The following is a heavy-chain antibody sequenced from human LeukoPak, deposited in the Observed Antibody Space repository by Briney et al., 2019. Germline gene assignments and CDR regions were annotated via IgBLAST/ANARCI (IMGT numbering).Heavy chain of an antibody. Sequence: PGRSLRLSCAASGFTFDDYAMHWVRQAPGKGLEWVSGISWNSGSIGYADSVKGRFTISRDNAKNSLYLQTNSLRAEDTALYYCAKDIVATITGWFDPWGQGTLVTVSS. CDR1: GFTFDDYA. CDR2: ISWNSGSI. D-gene: IGHD5-12*01. CDR3: AKDIVATITGWFDP. V-gene: IGHV3-9*01. J-gene: IGHJ5*02.